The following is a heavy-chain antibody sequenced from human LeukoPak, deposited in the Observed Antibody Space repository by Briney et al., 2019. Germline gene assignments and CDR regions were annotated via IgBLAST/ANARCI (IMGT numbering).Heavy chain of an antibody. D-gene: IGHD6-19*01. Sequence: GSLRLSCAASGFTVSSNYMSWVRQAPGKGLEWVSAISGSGGSTYYADSVKGRFTISRDNSKNTLYLQMNSLRAEDTAVYYCAKDVWGVAVAGTGGFDYWGQGTLVTVSS. CDR3: AKDVWGVAVAGTGGFDY. CDR2: ISGSGGST. V-gene: IGHV3-23*01. CDR1: GFTVSSNY. J-gene: IGHJ4*02.